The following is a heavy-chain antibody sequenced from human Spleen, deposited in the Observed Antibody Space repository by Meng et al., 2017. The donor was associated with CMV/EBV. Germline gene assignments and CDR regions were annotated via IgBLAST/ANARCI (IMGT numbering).Heavy chain of an antibody. V-gene: IGHV3-74*01. Sequence: GESLKISCEASGFIFSNAWMHWVRQAPGKGLVWVSRINSDGSSTSYADSVKGRFTISRDNAKNSLYLQMNSLRAEDTAVYYCARGEWFGELLEFDPWGQGTLVTVSS. CDR3: ARGEWFGELLEFDP. D-gene: IGHD3-10*01. CDR1: GFIFSNAW. CDR2: INSDGSST. J-gene: IGHJ5*02.